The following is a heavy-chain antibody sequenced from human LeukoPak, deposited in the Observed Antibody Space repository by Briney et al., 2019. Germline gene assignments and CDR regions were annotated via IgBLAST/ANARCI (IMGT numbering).Heavy chain of an antibody. CDR3: ARHGGYYDSSGHDAFDI. Sequence: KPGRSLRLSCAASGFTFSSYAMHWVRQAPGKGLEWIGSIYYSGSTYYNPSLKSRVTISVDTSKNQFSLKLSSVTAADTAVYYCARHGGYYDSSGHDAFDIWGKGTMVTVSS. J-gene: IGHJ3*02. CDR1: GFTFSSYAMH. D-gene: IGHD3-22*01. V-gene: IGHV4-39*01. CDR2: IYYSGST.